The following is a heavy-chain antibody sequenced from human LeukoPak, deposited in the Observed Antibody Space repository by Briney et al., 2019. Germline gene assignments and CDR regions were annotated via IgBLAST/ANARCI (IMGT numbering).Heavy chain of an antibody. Sequence: GGSLRLSCAASGFTFTIYNMNWVRQAPGKGLEWVSYISSSSSTMYYADSVKGRFTISRDNAKNSLYLQMNSLRDEDTAVYSCARGPPRANSTDYWGQGALVTVSS. CDR1: GFTFTIYN. CDR2: ISSSSSTM. J-gene: IGHJ4*02. V-gene: IGHV3-48*02. D-gene: IGHD2/OR15-2a*01. CDR3: ARGPPRANSTDY.